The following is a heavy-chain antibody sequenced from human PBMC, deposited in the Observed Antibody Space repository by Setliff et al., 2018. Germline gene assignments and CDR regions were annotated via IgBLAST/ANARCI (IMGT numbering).Heavy chain of an antibody. CDR3: ARIGPSNWGIRGYNWLDP. J-gene: IGHJ5*02. D-gene: IGHD6-13*01. V-gene: IGHV4-61*02. Sequence: SETLSLTCAVSGGSISSGSYYWSWIRQPAGKGLEWVGRLHTSGSTNYNPSLKSRVTISVDTSKNQFSLKLSSVTAADTAMYYCARIGPSNWGIRGYNWLDPWGQGTLVTVSS. CDR1: GGSISSGSYY. CDR2: LHTSGST.